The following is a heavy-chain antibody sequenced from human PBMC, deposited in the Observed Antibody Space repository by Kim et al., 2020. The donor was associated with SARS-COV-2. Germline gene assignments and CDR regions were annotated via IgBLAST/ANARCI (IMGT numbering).Heavy chain of an antibody. CDR1: GGSVSSGSYY. V-gene: IGHV4-61*01. CDR3: ARGRRVAAAGRYYYYGLDV. CDR2: IYHSGST. J-gene: IGHJ6*02. D-gene: IGHD6-13*01. Sequence: SETLSLTCTVSGGSVSSGSYYWSWIRQPPGKGLEWIGNIYHSGSTNYNPSLKSRVTISVDTSKNQFSLKLSSVPAADTAVYYCARGRRVAAAGRYYYYGLDVWGQGTTVTVSS.